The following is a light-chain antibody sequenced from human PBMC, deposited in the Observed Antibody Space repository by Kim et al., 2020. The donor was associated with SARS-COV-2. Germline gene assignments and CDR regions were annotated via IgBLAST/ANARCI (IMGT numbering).Light chain of an antibody. V-gene: IGLV1-44*01. Sequence: GQRCTSPCSRRRPNIGDNPLIWDQHPPETAPKPLIYNVNRRPSGVPDRFSGSKSGTSASLAISGLQSEDEADYYCAAWDDSLNGPVFGGGTQLTVL. J-gene: IGLJ3*02. CDR1: RPNIGDNP. CDR2: NVN. CDR3: AAWDDSLNGPV.